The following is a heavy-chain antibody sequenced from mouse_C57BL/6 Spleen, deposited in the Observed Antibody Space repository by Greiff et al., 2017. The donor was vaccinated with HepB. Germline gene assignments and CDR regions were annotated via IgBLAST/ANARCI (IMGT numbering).Heavy chain of an antibody. CDR1: GYTFTSYC. J-gene: IGHJ1*03. D-gene: IGHD1-1*01. V-gene: IGHV1-69*01. CDR2: IDPFDSYT. Sequence: VQLQQPGAELVMPGASVKLSCKASGYTFTSYCMHWVKQSPGQGLEWIGEIDPFDSYTNYNQKFKGKSTLTVDKSSSTAYMQLSSLTSEDSAVYYCSIYTTVIDDCYFDVWGTGTTVTVSS. CDR3: SIYTTVIDDCYFDV.